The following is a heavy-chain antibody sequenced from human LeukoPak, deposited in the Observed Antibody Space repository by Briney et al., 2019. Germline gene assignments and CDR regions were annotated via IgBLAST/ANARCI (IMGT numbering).Heavy chain of an antibody. CDR1: GFTVSSNY. Sequence: GGSLRLSCAASGFTVSSNYMSWVRQAPGKGLEWVSVIYSGGSTYYADSVKGRFTISRDNSKNTLYLQMNSLRAEDTAVYYCARHRLSIAARPEYFQHWGQGTLVTVSS. CDR3: ARHRLSIAARPEYFQH. J-gene: IGHJ1*01. CDR2: IYSGGST. D-gene: IGHD6-6*01. V-gene: IGHV3-53*01.